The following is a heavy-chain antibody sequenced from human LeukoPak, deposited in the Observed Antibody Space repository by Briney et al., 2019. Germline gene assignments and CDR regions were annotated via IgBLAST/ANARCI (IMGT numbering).Heavy chain of an antibody. V-gene: IGHV3-21*01. J-gene: IGHJ4*02. CDR3: ARGGEYYDSSGYYYPEGRYFDY. CDR1: AFTFSNHW. D-gene: IGHD3-22*01. CDR2: ISSSSSYI. Sequence: PGGSLRLSCAASAFTFSNHWMHWVRQAPGKGLEWVSSISSSSSYIYYADSVKGRFTISRDNAKNSLYLQMNSLRAEDTAVYYCARGGEYYDSSGYYYPEGRYFDYWGQGTLVTVSS.